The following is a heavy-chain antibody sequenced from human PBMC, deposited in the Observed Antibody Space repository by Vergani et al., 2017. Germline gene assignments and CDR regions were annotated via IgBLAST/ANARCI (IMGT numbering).Heavy chain of an antibody. CDR1: GFTFSSYA. Sequence: EVQLLESGGGLVQPGGSLRLSCAASGFTFSSYAMSWVRQAPGKGLDWVSGISGSGGSTYYVDSVKGRFTISRDNSKNTLYLQMNSRRAEATAVYYCVKPSPGYSSSVCDYYYVDVWGRGTTVTVSS. V-gene: IGHV3-23*01. CDR2: ISGSGGST. D-gene: IGHD6-13*01. CDR3: VKPSPGYSSSVCDYYYVDV. J-gene: IGHJ6*03.